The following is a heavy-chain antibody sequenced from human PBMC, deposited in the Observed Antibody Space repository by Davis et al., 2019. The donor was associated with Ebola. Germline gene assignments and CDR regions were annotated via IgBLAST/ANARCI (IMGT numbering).Heavy chain of an antibody. Sequence: GESLKISCAASGFTFSINGMHWVRQAPGKGLEWVAFIRYDGSNKYYADSVKGRFTISRDNSKNTLYLQMNSLRAEDTAVYYCARSYLTMPYYMDVWGKGTTVTVSS. D-gene: IGHD2/OR15-2a*01. CDR2: IRYDGSNK. CDR3: ARSYLTMPYYMDV. V-gene: IGHV3-33*08. J-gene: IGHJ6*03. CDR1: GFTFSING.